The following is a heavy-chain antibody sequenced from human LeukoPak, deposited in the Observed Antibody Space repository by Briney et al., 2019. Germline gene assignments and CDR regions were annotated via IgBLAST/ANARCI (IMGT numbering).Heavy chain of an antibody. D-gene: IGHD3-22*01. Sequence: GGSLRLSCAASGFTFISYAMSWVRQAPGKGLEWVSAISGSGGSTYYAASVKGRFTTSRDNSKNTLYLQMNSLRAEAPAVYYCAKEPYRHDSSGYYYNYWGQGTLVTVSS. CDR3: AKEPYRHDSSGYYYNY. V-gene: IGHV3-23*01. CDR2: ISGSGGST. CDR1: GFTFISYA. J-gene: IGHJ4*02.